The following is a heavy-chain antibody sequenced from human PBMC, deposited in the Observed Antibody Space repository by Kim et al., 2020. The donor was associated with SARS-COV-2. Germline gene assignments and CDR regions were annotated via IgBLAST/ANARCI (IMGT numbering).Heavy chain of an antibody. J-gene: IGHJ4*02. V-gene: IGHV3-74*01. D-gene: IGHD1-26*01. Sequence: GGSLRLSCAVSGFTFSSYWMHWVRQGPGKGLVWVSRIHSVGSTTAYAGSVKGRFTISRDNAKNTLYLLMTGLRGDDTAVYYCVRGYSGSYRIDYWGQGTLVTVSS. CDR1: GFTFSSYW. CDR2: IHSVGSTT. CDR3: VRGYSGSYRIDY.